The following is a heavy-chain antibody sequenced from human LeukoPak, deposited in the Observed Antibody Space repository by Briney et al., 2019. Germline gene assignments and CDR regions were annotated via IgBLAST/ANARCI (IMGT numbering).Heavy chain of an antibody. CDR3: ARGRRNNYYGSGDFDY. CDR1: GGSFSGYY. Sequence: SETLSLTCAVSGGSFSGYYWSWIRQPPGKGLEWIGEINHSGSTNYNPSLKSRVTISVDTSKNQFSLKLSSVTAADTAVYYCARGRRNNYYGSGDFDYWGQGTLVTVSS. D-gene: IGHD3-10*01. J-gene: IGHJ4*02. V-gene: IGHV4-34*01. CDR2: INHSGST.